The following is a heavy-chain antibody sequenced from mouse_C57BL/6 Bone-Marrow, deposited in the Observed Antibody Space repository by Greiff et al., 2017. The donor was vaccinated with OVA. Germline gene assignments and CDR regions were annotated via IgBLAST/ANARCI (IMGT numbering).Heavy chain of an antibody. J-gene: IGHJ4*01. V-gene: IGHV14-2*01. CDR3: AYYGSSPYAMDY. CDR1: GFNIKDYY. Sequence: EVKVEESGAGLVKPGASVKLSCTASGFNIKDYYMHWVKQRTEQGLEWIGRIDPEDGETKYAPKFQGKATITADTSSNTAYLQLSSLTSEDTAVYYCAYYGSSPYAMDYWGQGTSVTVSS. CDR2: IDPEDGET. D-gene: IGHD1-1*01.